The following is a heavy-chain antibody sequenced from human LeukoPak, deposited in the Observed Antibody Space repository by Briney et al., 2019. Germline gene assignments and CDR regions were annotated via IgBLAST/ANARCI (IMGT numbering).Heavy chain of an antibody. CDR3: AKGVTTETTLIGVDY. CDR1: GFTFSSYA. J-gene: IGHJ4*02. CDR2: ISGSGGST. V-gene: IGHV3-23*01. Sequence: GASLRLSCAASGFTFSSYAMSWVRQAPGKGLEWVSAISGSGGSTYYADSVKGRFTISGDNSKNTLYLQMNSLRAEDTAVYYCAKGVTTETTLIGVDYWGQGTLVTVSS. D-gene: IGHD1-1*01.